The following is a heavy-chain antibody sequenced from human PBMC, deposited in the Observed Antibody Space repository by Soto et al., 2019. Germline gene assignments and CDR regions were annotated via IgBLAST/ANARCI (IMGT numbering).Heavy chain of an antibody. V-gene: IGHV3-48*02. Sequence: GGSLRLSCAASGFTFSSYSMNWVRQAPGKGLEWVSYISSSSSTIYYADSVKGRFTISRDNAKNSLYLQMNSLRDEDTAVYYCARDPPDSSGYYRDDYWGQGTLVTVSS. J-gene: IGHJ4*02. CDR2: ISSSSSTI. CDR3: ARDPPDSSGYYRDDY. D-gene: IGHD3-22*01. CDR1: GFTFSSYS.